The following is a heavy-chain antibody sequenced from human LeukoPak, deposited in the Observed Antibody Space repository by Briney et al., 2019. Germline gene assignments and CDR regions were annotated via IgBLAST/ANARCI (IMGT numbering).Heavy chain of an antibody. D-gene: IGHD3-22*01. Sequence: GGSLRLSCAASGFTFTSSAMSWARQAPGKGLECVSSISGSGGSTDYAGSVKGRFTISRDNSKNTLYLQMNGLRAEDTAVYYCASHKENFYDSSGNYWGQGTLVTVSS. V-gene: IGHV3-23*01. J-gene: IGHJ4*02. CDR3: ASHKENFYDSSGNY. CDR2: ISGSGGST. CDR1: GFTFTSSA.